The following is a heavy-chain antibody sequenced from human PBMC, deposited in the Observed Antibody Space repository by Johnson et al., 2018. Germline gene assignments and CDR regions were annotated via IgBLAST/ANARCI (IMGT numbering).Heavy chain of an antibody. CDR3: TKDVGMGGAVYYYYGMDA. CDR1: GFRFDDYA. Sequence: QLLESGGGLVQPGRSLRLSCAASGFRFDDYAMHWVRQAPGKGLEWVSGISWNSGSIGYADSVKGRFTIPRDNARNSMYLQMNSLRGDDTALYYCTKDVGMGGAVYYYYGMDAWGQGTTVTVSS. D-gene: IGHD3-9*01. J-gene: IGHJ6*02. CDR2: ISWNSGSI. V-gene: IGHV3-9*01.